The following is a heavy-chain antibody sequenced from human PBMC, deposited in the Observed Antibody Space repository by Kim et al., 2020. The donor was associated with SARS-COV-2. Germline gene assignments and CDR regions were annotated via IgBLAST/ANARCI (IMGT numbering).Heavy chain of an antibody. D-gene: IGHD3-22*01. V-gene: IGHV3-33*06. CDR1: GFTFSSYG. CDR2: IWYDGSKK. J-gene: IGHJ4*02. Sequence: GGSLRLSCAASGFTFSSYGMHWVRHAPGKGLEWVAVIWYDGSKKYYADSVKGRFTISRDNSKNTLYLEMNSLRAEDTAVYYCAKGYSYYDSSGKYYGSALVDYWGQGTLVTVSS. CDR3: AKGYSYYDSSGKYYGSALVDY.